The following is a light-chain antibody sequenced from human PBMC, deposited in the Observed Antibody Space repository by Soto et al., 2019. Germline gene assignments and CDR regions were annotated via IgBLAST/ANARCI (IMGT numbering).Light chain of an antibody. J-gene: IGKJ4*01. CDR1: QGISSY. Sequence: DIQLTQSPSFMSASVGARVTITCRASQGISSYLAWYQQKPGKAPKLLIYAASTLQSGVPSRFSGSGSGTEFTLTISSLQPEDFATYYCQQLNSYPLTGGGGTKVEIK. CDR2: AAS. CDR3: QQLNSYPLT. V-gene: IGKV1-9*01.